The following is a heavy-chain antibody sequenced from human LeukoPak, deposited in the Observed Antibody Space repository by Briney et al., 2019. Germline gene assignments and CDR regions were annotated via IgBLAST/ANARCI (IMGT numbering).Heavy chain of an antibody. CDR3: ARLVGAATDPFDY. CDR2: IYYSGST. CDR1: GGSISSYY. D-gene: IGHD2-15*01. Sequence: SETLSLTCTVSGGSISSYYWSWVRQPPGKGLEGIGYIYYSGSTYYNPSLKSRVSVSVDTSKNQFSLKVSSVTAADTAVYYCARLVGAATDPFDYWGQGTLVTVSS. V-gene: IGHV4-59*08. J-gene: IGHJ4*02.